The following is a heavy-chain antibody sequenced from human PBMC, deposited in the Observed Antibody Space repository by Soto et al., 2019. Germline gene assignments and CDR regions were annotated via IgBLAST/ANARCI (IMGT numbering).Heavy chain of an antibody. CDR3: ARLNAEYYFDY. J-gene: IGHJ4*02. CDR2: IYYSGST. CDR1: GGYISGSSDY. Sequence: PSETLSLTRTVSGGYISGSSDYWGCIRQPRGKGLEWIGSIYYSGSTDYNPSLKSRVTISVDTSKNQFSLKLSSVTAADTAVYYCARLNAEYYFDYWGQGTLVTVSS. V-gene: IGHV4-39*01.